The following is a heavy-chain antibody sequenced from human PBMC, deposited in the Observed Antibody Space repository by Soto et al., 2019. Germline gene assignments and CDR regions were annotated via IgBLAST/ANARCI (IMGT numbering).Heavy chain of an antibody. CDR3: TRLRTGSAHGDYYYGMDV. V-gene: IGHV3-73*01. D-gene: IGHD6-19*01. CDR2: IRSKANSYAT. CDR1: GFTLSGSA. Sequence: PXGSLRVTCAASGFTLSGSAMHWVRQASGKGLEWVGRIRSKANSYATAYAASVKGRFTISRDDSKNTAYLQMNSLKTEDTAVYYCTRLRTGSAHGDYYYGMDVWGQGTTVTVSS. J-gene: IGHJ6*02.